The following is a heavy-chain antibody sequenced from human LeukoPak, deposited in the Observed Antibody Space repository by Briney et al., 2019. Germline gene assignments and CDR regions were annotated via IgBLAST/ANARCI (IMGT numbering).Heavy chain of an antibody. CDR3: ARVTQYDSSGYSRKYYYMDV. CDR1: DGSISGTNYY. CDR2: IYYSGTV. D-gene: IGHD3-22*01. J-gene: IGHJ6*03. V-gene: IGHV4-39*06. Sequence: SETLSLTCTISDGSISGTNYYWGWFRQPPGKGPEWIGNIYYSGTVYYNPSLKSRVTISVDTSKNQFPLKLSSVTAADTAVYFCARVTQYDSSGYSRKYYYMDVWGKGTTVTVSS.